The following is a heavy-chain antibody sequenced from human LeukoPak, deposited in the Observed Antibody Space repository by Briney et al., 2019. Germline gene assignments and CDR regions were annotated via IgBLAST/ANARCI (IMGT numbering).Heavy chain of an antibody. Sequence: GGSLRLSCAASGFTFDDYAMHWVRQAPGKGLEWVSGISWDSRSIGYADSVKGRFTISRDNTKNSLYLQMNSLRAEDMALHYCTKEPLDYWGQGTLVTVSS. J-gene: IGHJ4*02. CDR2: ISWDSRSI. CDR3: TKEPLDY. CDR1: GFTFDDYA. V-gene: IGHV3-9*03.